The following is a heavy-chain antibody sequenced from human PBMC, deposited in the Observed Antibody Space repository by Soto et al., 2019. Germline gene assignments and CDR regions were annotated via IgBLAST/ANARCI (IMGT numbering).Heavy chain of an antibody. V-gene: IGHV4-4*02. Sequence: SETLSLTCAVSGGSISSSNWWSWVRQPPGKGLEWIGEIYHSGSTNYNPSLKSRVTISVDKSKNQFSLKLSSVTAADTAVYYCARRGYSSSWYYFDYWGQGTLVTVSS. CDR1: GGSISSSNW. J-gene: IGHJ4*02. D-gene: IGHD6-13*01. CDR2: IYHSGST. CDR3: ARRGYSSSWYYFDY.